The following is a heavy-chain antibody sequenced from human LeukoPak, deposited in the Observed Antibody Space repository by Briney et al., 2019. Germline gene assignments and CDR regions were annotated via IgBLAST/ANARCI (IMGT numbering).Heavy chain of an antibody. V-gene: IGHV3-11*04. CDR3: ARETPCGGSCYRAFDI. CDR2: ISSSGSTI. J-gene: IGHJ3*02. CDR1: GFTFSDYY. D-gene: IGHD2-15*01. Sequence: NPGGSLRLSCAASGFTFSDYYMSWIRQAPGKGLEWVSYISSSGSTIYYADSVKGRFTISRDNAKNSLYLQMNSLRAEDTAVYYCARETPCGGSCYRAFDIWGQGTMVTVSS.